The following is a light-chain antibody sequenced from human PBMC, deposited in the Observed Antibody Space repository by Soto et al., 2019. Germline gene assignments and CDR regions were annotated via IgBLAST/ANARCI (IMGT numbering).Light chain of an antibody. Sequence: LTQPACVSVSPGQTIAISCTGSDSDVGGYNFVSWYRQYPGKAPQLIIYEVTNRPSEVSYRFSGSKSGNTASLTISGLQADDEAAFYCSSFTGRGTPVFGGGTKVNVL. V-gene: IGLV2-14*01. CDR3: SSFTGRGTPV. J-gene: IGLJ2*01. CDR2: EVT. CDR1: DSDVGGYNF.